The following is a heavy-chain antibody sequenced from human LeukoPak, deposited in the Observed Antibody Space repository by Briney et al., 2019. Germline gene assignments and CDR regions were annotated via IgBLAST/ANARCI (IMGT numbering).Heavy chain of an antibody. J-gene: IGHJ4*02. D-gene: IGHD1-26*01. CDR3: AKPSGSGVDY. Sequence: GGSLRLSCAASGFTFSSYGMYWVRQAPGKGLEWVAFIRSDGYHTYYADSVKGRFTITRDNSKNTLYLQMNSLRLEDMALYYRAKPSGSGVDYWGRGTRVTVSS. V-gene: IGHV3-30*02. CDR1: GFTFSSYG. CDR2: IRSDGYHT.